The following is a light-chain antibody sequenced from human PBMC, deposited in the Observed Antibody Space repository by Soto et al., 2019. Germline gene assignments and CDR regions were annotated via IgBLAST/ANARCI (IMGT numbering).Light chain of an antibody. J-gene: IGKJ1*01. V-gene: IGKV3-20*01. Sequence: EIVLTQSPGTLSLSPGERATLSCRASQSVSSNYLAWYQQKPGQAPRLLSSGASSRATGIPDRFSGSGSGTDFALTISRLEPEDSAVFYCQQYGTSQWTFGQGTKVEIK. CDR2: GAS. CDR1: QSVSSNY. CDR3: QQYGTSQWT.